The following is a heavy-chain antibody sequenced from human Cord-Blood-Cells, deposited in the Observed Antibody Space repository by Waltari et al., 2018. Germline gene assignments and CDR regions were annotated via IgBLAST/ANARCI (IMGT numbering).Heavy chain of an antibody. CDR3: ARDSPGNARYGMDV. V-gene: IGHV1-69*01. CDR1: GGTFSRYA. D-gene: IGHD6-6*01. J-gene: IGHJ6*02. Sequence: QVQLAQSGAEVKKPGSSVKVSCKASGGTFSRYAISWVRQAPGQGLEWMGGIIPIFGTANYAQKFQGRVTITADESTSTAYMELSSLRSEDTAVYYCARDSPGNARYGMDVWGQGTTVTVSS. CDR2: IIPIFGTA.